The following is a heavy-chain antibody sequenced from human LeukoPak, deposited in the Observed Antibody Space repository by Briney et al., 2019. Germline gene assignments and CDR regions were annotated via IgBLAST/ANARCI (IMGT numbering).Heavy chain of an antibody. Sequence: GGSLRLSCSASGFTFSSYAMSWVRQAPGKGLEWVSAISGSGGSTYYADSVKGRFTISRDNSKNTLYLQMNSLRAEDTAVYYCAKDPHSSSWSSWGQGTLVTVSS. CDR2: ISGSGGST. D-gene: IGHD6-13*01. V-gene: IGHV3-23*01. CDR1: GFTFSSYA. CDR3: AKDPHSSSWSS. J-gene: IGHJ5*02.